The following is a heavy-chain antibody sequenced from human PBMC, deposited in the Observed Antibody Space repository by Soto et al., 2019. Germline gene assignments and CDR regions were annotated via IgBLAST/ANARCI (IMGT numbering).Heavy chain of an antibody. Sequence: PSETLSLTCTVSVGSISSYYWSWIRQPPGKGLEWIGYISYSGSTNYNPSLKSRVTISFDASKNEISLQVRSATAADAAVYYCARDLKEYCSDGKCNWFDPWGQGTLVTVSS. J-gene: IGHJ5*02. V-gene: IGHV4-59*01. CDR2: ISYSGST. D-gene: IGHD2-15*01. CDR1: VGSISSYY. CDR3: ARDLKEYCSDGKCNWFDP.